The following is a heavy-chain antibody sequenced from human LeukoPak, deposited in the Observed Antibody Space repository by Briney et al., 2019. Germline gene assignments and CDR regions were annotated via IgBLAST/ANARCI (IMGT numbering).Heavy chain of an antibody. V-gene: IGHV1-2*02. Sequence: ASVKVSCKASGYTFTGYYMHWVRQAPGQGLEWVGWINPNSGGTNYAQKFQGRVTTTRDTSISTAYMELSRLRSDDTAVYYCATPSSGYFYDAFDIWGQGTMVTVSS. J-gene: IGHJ3*02. D-gene: IGHD3-22*01. CDR3: ATPSSGYFYDAFDI. CDR1: GYTFTGYY. CDR2: INPNSGGT.